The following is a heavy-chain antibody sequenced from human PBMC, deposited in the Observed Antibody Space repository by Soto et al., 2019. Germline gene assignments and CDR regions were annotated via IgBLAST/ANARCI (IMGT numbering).Heavy chain of an antibody. CDR3: ARGRYYGLGSYQSFYYYYGMDV. D-gene: IGHD3-10*01. V-gene: IGHV4-59*01. J-gene: IGHJ6*02. CDR1: GGSISSYY. Sequence: PSETLSLTCTVSGGSISSYYWSWIRQPPGKGLEWIGYIYYSGSTNYNPSLRSRVTISVDTSKNQFSLKLSSVTAADTAVYYCARGRYYGLGSYQSFYYYYGMDVWGQGTTVTVSS. CDR2: IYYSGST.